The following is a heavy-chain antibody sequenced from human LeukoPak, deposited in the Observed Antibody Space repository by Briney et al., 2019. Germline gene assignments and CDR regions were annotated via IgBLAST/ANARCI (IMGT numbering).Heavy chain of an antibody. CDR2: MNPNSGNT. V-gene: IGHV1-8*01. J-gene: IGHJ4*02. CDR3: ARGNVDIVATILLTSQYYFDY. D-gene: IGHD5-12*01. CDR1: GYTFTSYD. Sequence: GASVKVSCKASGYTFTSYDINWVRQATGQGLEWMGWMNPNSGNTGYAQKFQGRVTMTRNTSISTAYMELSSLRSEDTAVYYCARGNVDIVATILLTSQYYFDYWGQGTLVTVSS.